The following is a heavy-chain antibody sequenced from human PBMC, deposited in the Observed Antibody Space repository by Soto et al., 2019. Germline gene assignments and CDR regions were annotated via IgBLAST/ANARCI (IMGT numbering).Heavy chain of an antibody. V-gene: IGHV3-15*07. CDR1: GFTVTNVW. D-gene: IGHD5-18*01. CDR2: IKSTTDGGTT. Sequence: EVQLVESGGGLVKPGGSLRLSCAVSGFTVTNVWMNWVRQAPGKGLEWVGRIKSTTDGGTTDYAAPVKGRFSISRNDSSNTLFLQMNSLKTEDTAVYYCSHGYAQYFESWGQGTLVTVSS. J-gene: IGHJ4*02. CDR3: SHGYAQYFES.